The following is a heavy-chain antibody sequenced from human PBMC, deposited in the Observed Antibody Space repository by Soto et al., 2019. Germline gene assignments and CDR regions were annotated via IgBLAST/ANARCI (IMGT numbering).Heavy chain of an antibody. CDR2: ISSSSGRV. V-gene: IGHV3-21*01. J-gene: IGHJ4*02. Sequence: PGGSLRLSCAASEFTFSTDSMNWVRQAPGKGLEGVSSISSSSGRVYYADSVKGRFTISRDNAKNSLFLQMNSLRAEDTAVYYCAGRYCSNGVCPFDSWGQGTLVTVSS. D-gene: IGHD2-8*01. CDR3: AGRYCSNGVCPFDS. CDR1: EFTFSTDS.